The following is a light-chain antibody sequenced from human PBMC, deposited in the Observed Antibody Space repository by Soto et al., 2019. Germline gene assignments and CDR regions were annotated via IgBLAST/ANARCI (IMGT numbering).Light chain of an antibody. CDR1: SSNIGAGYD. CDR3: QSYHSSLSGLWV. J-gene: IGLJ3*02. Sequence: QAVVTQPPSVSGAPGQRVTISCTGSSSNIGAGYDVHWYQQLPGTAPKLLIYGNSNRPSGVPDRFSGSKSGTSASLAITGLQAEDEADYYGQSYHSSLSGLWVFGGGTKLTVL. V-gene: IGLV1-40*01. CDR2: GNS.